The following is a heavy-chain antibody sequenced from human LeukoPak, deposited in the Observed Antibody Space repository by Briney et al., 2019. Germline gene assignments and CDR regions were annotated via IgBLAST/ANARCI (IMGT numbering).Heavy chain of an antibody. Sequence: KTSETLSLTCTVSGGSILSYYWSWIRQPPGEGLEWIGYIYYSGSTNYNPSLKSRVTISVDTSKNQFSLTLNSVTAADTAVYYCARDLYNWNPDAFDIWGQGTMVTVSS. V-gene: IGHV4-59*01. CDR1: GGSILSYY. J-gene: IGHJ3*02. CDR2: IYYSGST. CDR3: ARDLYNWNPDAFDI. D-gene: IGHD1-20*01.